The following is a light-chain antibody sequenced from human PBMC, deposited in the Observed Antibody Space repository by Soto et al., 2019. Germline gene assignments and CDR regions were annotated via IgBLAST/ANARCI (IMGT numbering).Light chain of an antibody. CDR3: QQRNNWPPVT. CDR2: GAS. Sequence: EVVLTQSPGSLSLSPGERATLSCRASQSVMSNYLSWYQQKPGQPPRLLIYGASSRATGIPDRFSGSGSGTDFTLTISSLEPEDFAVYYCQQRNNWPPVTFGGGTKVDIK. CDR1: QSVMSNY. J-gene: IGKJ4*01. V-gene: IGKV3D-20*02.